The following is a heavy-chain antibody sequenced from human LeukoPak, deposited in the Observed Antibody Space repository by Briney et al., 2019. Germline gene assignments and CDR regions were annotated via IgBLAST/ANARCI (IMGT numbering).Heavy chain of an antibody. CDR2: TYHSEST. CDR3: ARQAGGTSGPFDY. D-gene: IGHD4-23*01. J-gene: IGHJ4*02. CDR1: LGSLSSSY. Sequence: PSETLSLTRTLSLGSLSSSYCSWIRQPPGQGLEWIGYTYHSESTNYNPSLKSRVTISVDTSKNQFSLKLSSATAADTAVYYCARQAGGTSGPFDYWGQGTLVTVSS. V-gene: IGHV4-59*08.